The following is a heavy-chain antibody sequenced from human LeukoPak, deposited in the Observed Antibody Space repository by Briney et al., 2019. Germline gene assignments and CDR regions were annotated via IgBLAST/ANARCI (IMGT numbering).Heavy chain of an antibody. CDR2: ISGSGGST. V-gene: IGHV3-23*01. Sequence: PGGSLRLSCAASGFTFSSYGMSWVRQAPGKGLEWVSAISGSGGSTYYADSVKGRFTISRDNSKNSLYLQMNSLRAEDTAVYYCARDDQYYYYMDVWGKGTTVTVSS. J-gene: IGHJ6*03. CDR3: ARDDQYYYYMDV. CDR1: GFTFSSYG.